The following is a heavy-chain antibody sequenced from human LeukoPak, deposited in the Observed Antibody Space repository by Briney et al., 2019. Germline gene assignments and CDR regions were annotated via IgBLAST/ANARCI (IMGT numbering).Heavy chain of an antibody. D-gene: IGHD3-22*01. CDR3: AYSSDYQQR. Sequence: SETLSLTCAVYGGSFNDYYGSWFRQPPGKGLEWIGEINHSGSTNYNPSLKSRVTISVDTSKNQFSLKLSSVTAADTAVYYCAYSSDYQQRWGQVTLVTVSS. J-gene: IGHJ1*01. CDR1: GGSFNDYY. V-gene: IGHV4-34*01. CDR2: INHSGST.